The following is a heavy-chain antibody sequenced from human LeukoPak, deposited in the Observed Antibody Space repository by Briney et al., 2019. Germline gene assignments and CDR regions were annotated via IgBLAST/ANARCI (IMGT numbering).Heavy chain of an antibody. V-gene: IGHV4-61*02. CDR2: IYTSGST. Sequence: SQTLSLTCTVSGGSISSGSYYWSWIRQPAGKGLEWIGRIYTSGSTNYNPSLKSRVTMSVDTSKNQFSLKLSSVTAADTAVYYCARENDFWSGYVDYWGQGTLVTVSS. CDR3: ARENDFWSGYVDY. J-gene: IGHJ4*02. CDR1: GGSISSGSYY. D-gene: IGHD3-3*01.